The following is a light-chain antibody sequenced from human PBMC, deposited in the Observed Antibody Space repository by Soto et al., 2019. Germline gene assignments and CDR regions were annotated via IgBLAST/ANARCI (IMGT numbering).Light chain of an antibody. J-gene: IGLJ1*01. V-gene: IGLV2-14*01. CDR2: DVS. CDR3: SSYTSRSSSTYV. Sequence: QSVLTQPASVSGSPGQSLTISCTGTSSDVGGYNYVSWYQQHPCKAPKLMIYDVSNRPSGVSNRFSGSKSGNTASLTISGLQAEDEADYYCSSYTSRSSSTYVFGTGTKVTVL. CDR1: SSDVGGYNY.